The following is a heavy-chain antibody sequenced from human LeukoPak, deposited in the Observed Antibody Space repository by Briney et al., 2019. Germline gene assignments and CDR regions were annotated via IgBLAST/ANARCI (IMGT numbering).Heavy chain of an antibody. CDR3: TGHHQAYSRTY. V-gene: IGHV3-74*01. CDR2: ISTDASST. J-gene: IGHJ4*02. Sequence: GGSLRLSCAASGFTFSSCAMHWVRQAPGKGLVWVSRISTDASSTTYADSVKGRFTISRDNAKDTLYLQMSSLRAEDTAVYYCTGHHQAYSRTYWGQGTLVTVSS. D-gene: IGHD6-13*01. CDR1: GFTFSSCA.